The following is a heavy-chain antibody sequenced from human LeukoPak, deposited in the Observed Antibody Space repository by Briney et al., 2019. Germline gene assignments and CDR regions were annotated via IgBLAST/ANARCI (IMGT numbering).Heavy chain of an antibody. Sequence: GGSLRLSCAASGFTFSSYGMHWVRQAPGKGLEWVAVISYDGSNKYYADSVKGRFTISRDNSKNTLYLQMNSLRAEDTAVYYCAKDHGRIVATMLFDYWGQGTLVTVSS. J-gene: IGHJ4*02. CDR3: AKDHGRIVATMLFDY. D-gene: IGHD5-12*01. V-gene: IGHV3-30*18. CDR1: GFTFSSYG. CDR2: ISYDGSNK.